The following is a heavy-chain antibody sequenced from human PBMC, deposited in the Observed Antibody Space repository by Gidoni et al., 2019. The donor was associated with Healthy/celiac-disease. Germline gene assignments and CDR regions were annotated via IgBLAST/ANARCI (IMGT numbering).Heavy chain of an antibody. J-gene: IGHJ4*02. CDR1: GGSISSSSYY. CDR3: ARQGAAAAPDY. Sequence: QLQLQESGPGLVKHSETLSLTCTVSGGSISSSSYYWGWLRQPPGKGLEWIGSIYYSGSTYYNPSLKSRVTISVDTSKNQFSLKLSSVTAADTAVYYCARQGAAAAPDYWGQGTLVTVSS. V-gene: IGHV4-39*01. D-gene: IGHD6-13*01. CDR2: IYYSGST.